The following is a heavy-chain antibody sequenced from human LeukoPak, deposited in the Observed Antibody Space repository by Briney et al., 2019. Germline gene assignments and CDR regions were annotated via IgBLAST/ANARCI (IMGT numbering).Heavy chain of an antibody. Sequence: PSETLSLTCTVSGGSIISSSHYWGWIGQPPGTGLEWIANIYFGGSTAYNPSLKSRVTISIDTSKNQFSLRLNSVTAADTAVYYCARVGWGNAAHYPSWLDPWGQGTLVTVSS. D-gene: IGHD3-10*01. CDR2: IYFGGST. CDR1: GGSIISSSHY. CDR3: ARVGWGNAAHYPSWLDP. V-gene: IGHV4-39*07. J-gene: IGHJ5*02.